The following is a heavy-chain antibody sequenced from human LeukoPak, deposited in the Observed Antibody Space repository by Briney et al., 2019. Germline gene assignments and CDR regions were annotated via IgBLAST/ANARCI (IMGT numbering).Heavy chain of an antibody. CDR1: GDSVSSNSAA. V-gene: IGHV6-1*01. J-gene: IGHJ5*02. CDR2: TYYRSKWYN. Sequence: SQTLSLTCAISGDSVSSNSAAWNWIMQSPSRGLEWLGRTYYRSKWYNDYAVSVKSRITINPDTSKNQFSLQLNSVTPEDTAVYYCARDSLLAAAQRAGGFDPWGQGTLVTVSS. D-gene: IGHD6-13*01. CDR3: ARDSLLAAAQRAGGFDP.